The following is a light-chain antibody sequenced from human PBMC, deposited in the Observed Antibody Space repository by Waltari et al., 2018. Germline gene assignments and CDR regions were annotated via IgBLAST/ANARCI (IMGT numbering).Light chain of an antibody. CDR1: QDISNY. CDR3: QQYDNLPYT. V-gene: IGKV1-33*01. CDR2: DAS. Sequence: DIQMTQSPSSLSASVGDRVTITCQASQDISNYLNWYQQKPGKAPKLLFYDASNLETGVPSRFSGSGSGTDFTFTISSLQPEDSATYYCQQYDNLPYTFGQGTKLEIK. J-gene: IGKJ2*01.